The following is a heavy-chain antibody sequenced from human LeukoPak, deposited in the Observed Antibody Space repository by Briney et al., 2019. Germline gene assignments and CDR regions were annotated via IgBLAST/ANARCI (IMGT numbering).Heavy chain of an antibody. CDR1: GFTFSSYG. CDR3: AKDRVGATTYPGLFSYFDY. CDR2: IRYDGSDK. V-gene: IGHV3-30*02. D-gene: IGHD1-26*01. J-gene: IGHJ4*02. Sequence: GGSLRLSCAASGFTFSSYGMHWVRQAPGKGLEWVSFIRYDGSDKYYADSVKGRFTISRDNSRNTVYLQTNSLRAEDTAVYYCAKDRVGATTYPGLFSYFDYWGQGTLVTVSS.